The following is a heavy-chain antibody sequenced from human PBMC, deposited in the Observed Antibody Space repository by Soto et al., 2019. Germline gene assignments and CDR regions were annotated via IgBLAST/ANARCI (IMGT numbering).Heavy chain of an antibody. D-gene: IGHD4-17*01. CDR2: INHSGST. CDR3: ARGITVTISFWFDP. CDR1: GGSFSGYY. V-gene: IGHV4-34*01. Sequence: QVQLQQWGAGLLKPSETLSLTCAVYGGSFSGYYWSWIRQPPGKGLEWIGEINHSGSTNYNPSLKSRVTISVDTSKNQFSLKLSSVTAADTAVYYCARGITVTISFWFDPWGQGTLVTVSS. J-gene: IGHJ5*02.